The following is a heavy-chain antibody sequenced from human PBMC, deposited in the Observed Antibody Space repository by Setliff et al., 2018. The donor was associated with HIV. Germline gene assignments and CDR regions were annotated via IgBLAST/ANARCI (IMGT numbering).Heavy chain of an antibody. CDR1: GFSFGSYW. D-gene: IGHD4-4*01. Sequence: GGSLRLSCAASGFSFGSYWMSWVRQAPGKGLEWVANVKQDGSDKYYVDSVKGRFTISRDNAKNSLYLQMNSLRAEDTAVYYCARFRLYHYSNKVDYWGQGTLVTVSS. J-gene: IGHJ4*02. CDR2: VKQDGSDK. CDR3: ARFRLYHYSNKVDY. V-gene: IGHV3-7*01.